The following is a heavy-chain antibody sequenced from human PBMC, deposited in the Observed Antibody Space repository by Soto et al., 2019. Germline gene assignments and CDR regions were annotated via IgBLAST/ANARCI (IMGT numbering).Heavy chain of an antibody. CDR2: IYYSGST. Sequence: SETLSLTCSVSGDSLSFYYWSWIRQVPGKGLEWIGYIYYSGSTSYNPSLKSRVTMSVDTSKNQFSLKLRSVTAADTAVYYCARDPGGATTHFDYWGQGNLVTVSS. CDR3: ARDPGGATTHFDY. V-gene: IGHV4-59*01. J-gene: IGHJ4*02. D-gene: IGHD1-26*01. CDR1: GDSLSFYY.